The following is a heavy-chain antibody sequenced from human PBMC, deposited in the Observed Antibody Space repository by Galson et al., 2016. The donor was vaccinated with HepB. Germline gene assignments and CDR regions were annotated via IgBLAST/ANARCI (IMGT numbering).Heavy chain of an antibody. D-gene: IGHD3-10*01. V-gene: IGHV4-34*01. Sequence: ETLSLTCAVYGGSLSGYFWNWVRQPPGKGLEWVGEVTHSGSTNYNPSLKSRVTISLDTSKKQVSLRLTSVTAADTSVYYCARPGGSYYNYATDVWGQGTTVTVSS. CDR2: VTHSGST. CDR3: ARPGGSYYNYATDV. J-gene: IGHJ6*02. CDR1: GGSLSGYF.